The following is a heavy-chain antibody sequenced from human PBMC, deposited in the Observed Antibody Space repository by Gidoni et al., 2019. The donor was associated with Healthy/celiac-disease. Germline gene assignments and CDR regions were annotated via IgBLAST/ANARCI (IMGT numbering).Heavy chain of an antibody. Sequence: EVQLVESGGGLVKPGGSLRLSCAASGFPFSSYSMNWVRQAPGKGLEWVSSISSSSSYIYYADSVKGRFTISRDNAKNSLYLQMNSLRAEDTAVYYCARAPQYCSGGSCYSYYFDYWGQGTLVTVSS. CDR1: GFPFSSYS. V-gene: IGHV3-21*01. CDR3: ARAPQYCSGGSCYSYYFDY. D-gene: IGHD2-15*01. J-gene: IGHJ4*02. CDR2: ISSSSSYI.